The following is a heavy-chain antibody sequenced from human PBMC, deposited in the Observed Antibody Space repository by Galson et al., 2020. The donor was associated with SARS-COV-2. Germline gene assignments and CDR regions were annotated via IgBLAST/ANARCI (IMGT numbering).Heavy chain of an antibody. J-gene: IGHJ4*02. CDR2: TYYRSKWNN. V-gene: IGHV6-1*01. CDR1: GDNVSSDRTA. Sequence: SQTLSLTCAISGDNVSSDRTAWNWIRQSPSRGLEWLGRTYYRSKWNNDYEVSMKGRLIINPDTSENQFSLQLDSVTPEDTAVYYCARYPSDWTFFDYGGQGTLVTVSS. CDR3: ARYPSDWTFFDY. D-gene: IGHD3-9*01.